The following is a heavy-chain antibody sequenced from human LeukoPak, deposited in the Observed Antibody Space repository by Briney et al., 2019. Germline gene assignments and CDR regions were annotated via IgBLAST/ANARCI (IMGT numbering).Heavy chain of an antibody. CDR2: IAHDGSID. V-gene: IGHV3-30*18. CDR3: AKEAIAVAGPNYFDY. Sequence: GGSLRLSCAASGFTFSSYGMHWLRQAPGKGLDWVAVIAHDGSIDYYADSVKGRSTISRDNAKNTLYLQMNSLRTEDTAMFYCAKEAIAVAGPNYFDYWGQGTLVTVSS. D-gene: IGHD6-19*01. J-gene: IGHJ4*02. CDR1: GFTFSSYG.